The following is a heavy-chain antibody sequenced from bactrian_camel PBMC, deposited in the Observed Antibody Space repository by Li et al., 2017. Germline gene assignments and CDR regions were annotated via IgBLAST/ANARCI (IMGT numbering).Heavy chain of an antibody. V-gene: IGHV3S40*01. CDR2: FHTGGGSA. CDR3: AAGMGTHIPGLPYNY. D-gene: IGHD3*01. Sequence: VQLVESGGGSVQAGGSLRLSCAASGSIYSRVCVGWFRQVPGKEREGVAGFHTGGGSAYYADSVKGRFTISQDNAKNTVYLQMNSLKPEDTAVYYCAAGMGTHIPGLPYNYWGQGTQVTVS. J-gene: IGHJ4*01. CDR1: GSIYSRVC.